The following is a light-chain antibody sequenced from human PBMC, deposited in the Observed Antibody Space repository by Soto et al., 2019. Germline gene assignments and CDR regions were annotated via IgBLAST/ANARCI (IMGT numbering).Light chain of an antibody. V-gene: IGLV9-49*01. CDR1: SGYSNYK. CDR2: VGTGGIVG. J-gene: IGLJ1*01. CDR3: GTDHGSGSNFASYV. Sequence: QPVLTQPPSASASLGASVTLTCTLSSGYSNYKVDWYQQRPGKGPRFVMRVGTGGIVGSKGDGIPDRFSVLGSGLNRYLTIKNIQEEDESDYHCGTDHGSGSNFASYVSCPGTKDTVL.